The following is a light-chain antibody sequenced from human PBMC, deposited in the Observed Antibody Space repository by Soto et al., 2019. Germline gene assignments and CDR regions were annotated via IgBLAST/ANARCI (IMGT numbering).Light chain of an antibody. V-gene: IGKV3-11*01. J-gene: IGKJ4*01. CDR1: RSVRSY. CDR3: QQRTNWPPLT. CDR2: DAS. Sequence: EVVLTQSPATLSLSPGERATLSCRASRSVRSYLAWFQHKPGQAPRLLIYDASNRATGIPGRFSGSGFGTDFTLTISSLEPEDFGVYYCQQRTNWPPLTFGGGTRVEIK.